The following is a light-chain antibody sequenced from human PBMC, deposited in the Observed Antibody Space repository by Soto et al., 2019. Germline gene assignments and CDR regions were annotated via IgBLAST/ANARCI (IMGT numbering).Light chain of an antibody. CDR2: RND. V-gene: IGLV1-47*01. J-gene: IGLJ1*01. CDR1: SSNIGSNY. Sequence: QAVVTQPPSASGTPGQRVTISCSGSSSNIGSNYVYWYQQLPGTAPKLLIYRNDQRPSGVPDRISGSKSGTSASLAISGLRSEDEADYYCAAWDDSLSGSYVFGTGTQLTVL. CDR3: AAWDDSLSGSYV.